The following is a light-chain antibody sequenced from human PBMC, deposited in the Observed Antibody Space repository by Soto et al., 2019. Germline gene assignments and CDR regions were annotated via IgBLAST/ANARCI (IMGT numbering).Light chain of an antibody. Sequence: DIQLTQSPSSPSASVGDRVTITCRASQIISSYLNWYQHKPGVAPKLLIYATSSLQSGVSSRFSGSGSGTEFTLTISSLQPEDFATYSCQQSYTLPLTFGGGTKVETK. CDR2: ATS. CDR3: QQSYTLPLT. CDR1: QIISSY. V-gene: IGKV1-39*01. J-gene: IGKJ4*02.